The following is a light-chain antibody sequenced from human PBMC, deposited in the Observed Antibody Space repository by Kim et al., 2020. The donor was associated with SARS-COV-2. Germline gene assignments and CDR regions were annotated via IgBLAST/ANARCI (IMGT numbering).Light chain of an antibody. V-gene: IGKV3-15*01. J-gene: IGKJ1*01. CDR1: QSVSNN. CDR2: GAS. CDR3: QQYNNWPRT. Sequence: EIVMTQSPATLSVSPGERATLSCRASQSVSNNLAWYQQKPGQPPRLLIYGASTRATGIPARFTGSGSGTEFTLTISSLQSEDFAVYYCQQYNNWPRTFGQGTKVDIK.